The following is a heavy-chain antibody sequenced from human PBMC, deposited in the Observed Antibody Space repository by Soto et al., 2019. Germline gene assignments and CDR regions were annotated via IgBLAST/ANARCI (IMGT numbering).Heavy chain of an antibody. CDR3: ATRYCSGGSCKIWFDP. Sequence: ASVKVSCKVSGYTLTELSMHWVRQAPGKGLEWMGGFDPEDGETIYAQKFQGRVTMTEDTSTDTAYMELSSLRSEDTAVFYCATRYCSGGSCKIWFDPWGQGTLVTVS. CDR1: GYTLTELS. V-gene: IGHV1-24*01. CDR2: FDPEDGET. J-gene: IGHJ5*02. D-gene: IGHD2-15*01.